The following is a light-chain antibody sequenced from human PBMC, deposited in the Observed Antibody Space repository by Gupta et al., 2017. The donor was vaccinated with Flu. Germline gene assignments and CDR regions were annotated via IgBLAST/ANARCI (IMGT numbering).Light chain of an antibody. CDR2: QDS. CDR1: KLGDKY. V-gene: IGLV3-1*01. Sequence: ELTQPPSVSVSPGQTASVTCSGDKLGDKYACWYQQKPGQSPVLVIYQDSKRPSGIPERFSGSNSGNTATLTISGTQAMDEADYYCQAWDSSTADVFGGGTKLTVL. CDR3: QAWDSSTADV. J-gene: IGLJ3*02.